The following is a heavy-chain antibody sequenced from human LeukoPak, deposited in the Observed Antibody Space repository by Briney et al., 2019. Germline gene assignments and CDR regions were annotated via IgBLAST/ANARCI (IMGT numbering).Heavy chain of an antibody. CDR1: GYTFTSYD. V-gene: IGHV1-8*01. J-gene: IGHJ6*03. Sequence: ASVKVSCKASGYTFTSYDINWVRQAPGQGLEWMGWMNPNSGNTVYAQKFQGRVTMTRITSLSTAYMELSSLRSEDTAVYYCARGRYCSSTSCYPAEGIAAAGLDYYYYYMDVWGKGTTVTVSS. CDR2: MNPNSGNT. D-gene: IGHD2-2*01. CDR3: ARGRYCSSTSCYPAEGIAAAGLDYYYYYMDV.